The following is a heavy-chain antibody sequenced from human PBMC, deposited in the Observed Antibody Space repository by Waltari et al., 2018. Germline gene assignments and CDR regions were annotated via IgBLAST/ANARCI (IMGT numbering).Heavy chain of an antibody. Sequence: QVQLVQSGAEVKKPGASVKVSCKASGYTFTGYYMHWVRQAPGQGHEWMGVIRPNSGGTTYAQKFQCRGTMTRDTSISTAYMVLSRLRSDDTAVYYCARGDFIVVPAAIRYYFDYWGQGTLVTVSS. CDR3: ARGDFIVVPAAIRYYFDY. CDR1: GYTFTGYY. CDR2: IRPNSGGT. D-gene: IGHD2-2*01. V-gene: IGHV1-2*02. J-gene: IGHJ4*02.